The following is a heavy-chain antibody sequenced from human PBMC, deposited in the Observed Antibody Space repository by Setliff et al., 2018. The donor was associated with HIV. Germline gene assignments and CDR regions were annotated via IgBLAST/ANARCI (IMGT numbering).Heavy chain of an antibody. CDR1: GDFFSSDYY. CDR2: IHYSGST. Sequence: SETLSLTCTVSGDFFSSDYYWGWIRQSPGKGLEWIGSIHYSGSTNYNPSLKSRVTISVDTSKNQFSLKLSSVTAAGTALYFCAREAYFFASGTYYFDSWGQGTLVTVSS. J-gene: IGHJ4*02. D-gene: IGHD3-10*01. CDR3: AREAYFFASGTYYFDS. V-gene: IGHV4-38-2*02.